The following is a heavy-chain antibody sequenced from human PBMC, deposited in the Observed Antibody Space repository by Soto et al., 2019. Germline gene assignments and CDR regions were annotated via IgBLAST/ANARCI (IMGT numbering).Heavy chain of an antibody. CDR2: INGGGGGA. J-gene: IGHJ4*02. CDR3: ARDTHTSSWYYFDS. V-gene: IGHV3-23*01. Sequence: GGSLRLSCAASGFTFSSYAMSWVRQAPGKGLEWVSGINGGGGGAYYADSVKGRFTISRDNSKNTLYLQMNSLRAEDTAVYYCARDTHTSSWYYFDSWGQGTLVTVSS. D-gene: IGHD6-13*01. CDR1: GFTFSSYA.